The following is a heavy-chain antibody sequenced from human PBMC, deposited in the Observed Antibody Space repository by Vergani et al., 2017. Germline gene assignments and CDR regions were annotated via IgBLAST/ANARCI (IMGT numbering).Heavy chain of an antibody. CDR2: INPNSGGT. J-gene: IGHJ5*02. V-gene: IGHV1-2*02. Sequence: VHLVQSGAEVKKPGTSAKVSCKASGYTFSDYYMHWVRQAPGQGLEWMGWINPNSGGTNYAQKFQGRVTMTRDTSISTAYMELSRLRSDDTAVYYCARDLSAVPDVNWFDPWGQGTLVTVSS. CDR3: ARDLSAVPDVNWFDP. D-gene: IGHD2-2*01. CDR1: GYTFSDYY.